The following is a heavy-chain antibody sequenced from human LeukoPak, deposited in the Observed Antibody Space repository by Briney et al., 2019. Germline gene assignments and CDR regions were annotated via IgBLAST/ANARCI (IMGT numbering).Heavy chain of an antibody. CDR1: GGSFSGYY. J-gene: IGHJ4*02. D-gene: IGHD2-2*01. V-gene: IGHV4-34*01. CDR3: ARGCTGTSCYLHY. CDR2: INHDGST. Sequence: SETLSLTCAVYGGSFSGYYWSWIRQPPGKGLEWIGEINHDGSTNYNPSLKSRVTISVDTSKNQFSLKLNSVTAADTAVYYCARGCTGTSCYLHYWGQGTLVTVSS.